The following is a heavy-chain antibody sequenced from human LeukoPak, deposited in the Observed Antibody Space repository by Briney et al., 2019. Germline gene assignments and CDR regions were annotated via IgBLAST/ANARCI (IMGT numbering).Heavy chain of an antibody. CDR1: GFTFSSYS. CDR3: ARDVGWFGQFSFDS. J-gene: IGHJ4*02. CDR2: ISSSSSYI. Sequence: SGGSLRLSCAASGFTFSSYSMNWVRQAPGKGLEWVSSISSSSSYIYYADSVKGRFTISRDNAKNFLYLQMSSLRVDDTAVYYCARDVGWFGQFSFDSWGQGTLVAVSS. D-gene: IGHD3-10*01. V-gene: IGHV3-21*01.